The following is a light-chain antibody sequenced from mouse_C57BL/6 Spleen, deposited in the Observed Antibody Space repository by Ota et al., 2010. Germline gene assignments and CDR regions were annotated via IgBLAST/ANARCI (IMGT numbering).Light chain of an antibody. CDR2: YTS. CDR3: QQYIILPYT. J-gene: IGKJ2*01. V-gene: IGKV10-94*01. Sequence: DIQIDTDLHPPCLPLWETESPFSCSASQGISNYLNWYQQKPDGTVKLLIYYTSSLHSGVPSRFSGSGSGTDYSLTISNLEPEDIATYYCQQYIILPYTFGEGTKLEIK. CDR1: QGISNY.